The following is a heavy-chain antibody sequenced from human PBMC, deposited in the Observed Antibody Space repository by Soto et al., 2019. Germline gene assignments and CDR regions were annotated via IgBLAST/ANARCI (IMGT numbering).Heavy chain of an antibody. D-gene: IGHD3-16*01. J-gene: IGHJ3*02. Sequence: QLQLQESGSGLVKPSQTLSLTCAVSGGSISSGGYSWSWIRQPPGKGLEWIGYIYHSGSTNYNRSHRSRDTISVDRSKNQFSLKVRSVTAADTAVYYCARVLKNQLSVDYVWGSDIADTFDIWGQGTMVTVSS. CDR1: GGSISSGGYS. CDR2: IYHSGST. V-gene: IGHV4-30-2*01. CDR3: ARVLKNQLSVDYVWGSDIADTFDI.